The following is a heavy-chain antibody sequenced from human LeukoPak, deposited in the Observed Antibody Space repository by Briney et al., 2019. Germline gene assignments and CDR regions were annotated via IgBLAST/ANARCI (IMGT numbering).Heavy chain of an antibody. Sequence: GGSLRLSCAASGFTFSSYSMNWVRQAPGKGLEWVSSISSSSSYIYYADSVKGRFTISRDNAKNSLYLQMNSLRAEDTAVYYCARDIFGPLDYVLLSLGYWGQGTLVTVSS. V-gene: IGHV3-21*01. CDR3: ARDIFGPLDYVLLSLGY. D-gene: IGHD2/OR15-2a*01. J-gene: IGHJ4*02. CDR2: ISSSSSYI. CDR1: GFTFSSYS.